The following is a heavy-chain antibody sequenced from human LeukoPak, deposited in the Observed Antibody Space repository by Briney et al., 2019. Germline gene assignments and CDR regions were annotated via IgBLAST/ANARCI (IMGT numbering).Heavy chain of an antibody. V-gene: IGHV1-46*01. D-gene: IGHD2-2*01. CDR1: GYTFTRYY. J-gene: IGHJ5*02. Sequence: GASVTVSCKASGYTFTRYYMHWVRQAPGQGLEWMGIIHPSSGSTSYAQKFEGRVTLTRDTSTSTVYMELISLRSEDTAVYYCARDSSTSSLADPWGQGTLVTVSS. CDR3: ARDSSTSSLADP. CDR2: IHPSSGST.